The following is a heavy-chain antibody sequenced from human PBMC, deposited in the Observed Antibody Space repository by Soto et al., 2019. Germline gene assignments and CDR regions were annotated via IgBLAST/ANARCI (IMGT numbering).Heavy chain of an antibody. J-gene: IGHJ4*02. D-gene: IGHD1-1*01. Sequence: QVQLVESGGGVVQPGRSLRLSCAASGFTFHSFTMHWVRQTPGRGLEWVALISYDEGTVHYADSVKGRFTISRDNSKSTLYLQMNSLRAEDTALYYCARDPRETTYYLDYWGQGTLVTVSS. V-gene: IGHV3-30-3*01. CDR2: ISYDEGTV. CDR3: ARDPRETTYYLDY. CDR1: GFTFHSFT.